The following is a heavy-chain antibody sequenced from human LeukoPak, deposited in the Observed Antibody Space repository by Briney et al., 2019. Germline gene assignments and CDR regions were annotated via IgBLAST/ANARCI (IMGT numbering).Heavy chain of an antibody. Sequence: PGGSLRLSCAATGFTFSRAWMSWVRQAPGKGLEWVSYISSSGSTIYYADSVKGRFTISRDNAKNSLYLQMNSLRAEDTAVYYCARDRSGYYPWGQGTLVTVSS. D-gene: IGHD3-22*01. CDR2: ISSSGSTI. V-gene: IGHV3-11*01. CDR3: ARDRSGYYP. J-gene: IGHJ5*02. CDR1: GFTFSRAW.